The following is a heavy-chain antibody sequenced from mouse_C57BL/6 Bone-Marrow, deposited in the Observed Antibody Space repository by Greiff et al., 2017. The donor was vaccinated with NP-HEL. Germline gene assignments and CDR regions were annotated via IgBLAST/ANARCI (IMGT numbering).Heavy chain of an antibody. V-gene: IGHV1-54*01. Sequence: QVQLQQSGAELVRPGTSVKVSCKASGYAFTNYLIEWVKQRPGQGLEWIGVINPGSGGTNYNEKFKGKATLTADKSSSTAYMQRSSLTSEDSAVYFCARSSRAQLGRYYFDYWGQGTTLTVSS. CDR2: INPGSGGT. D-gene: IGHD3-1*01. CDR1: GYAFTNYL. J-gene: IGHJ2*01. CDR3: ARSSRAQLGRYYFDY.